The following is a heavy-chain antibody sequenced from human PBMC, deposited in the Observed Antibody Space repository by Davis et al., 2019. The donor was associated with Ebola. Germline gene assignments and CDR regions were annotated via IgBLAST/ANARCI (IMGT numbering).Heavy chain of an antibody. Sequence: MPSETLSLTCAVYGGSFSGYYWSWIRQPPGKGLEWIGYIYYSGSTYYNPSLKSRVTISVDTSKNQFSLKLSSVTAADTAVYYCAREVGYYGMDVWDQGTTVTVSS. V-gene: IGHV4-34*09. CDR3: AREVGYYGMDV. D-gene: IGHD1-26*01. CDR1: GGSFSGYY. CDR2: IYYSGST. J-gene: IGHJ6*02.